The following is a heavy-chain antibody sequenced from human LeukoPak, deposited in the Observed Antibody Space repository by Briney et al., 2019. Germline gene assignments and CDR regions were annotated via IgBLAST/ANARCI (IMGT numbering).Heavy chain of an antibody. D-gene: IGHD4-17*01. CDR1: GFTFSSYG. J-gene: IGHJ6*02. Sequence: GGSLRLSCAASGFTFSSYGMHWVRPAPGKGLEGVAIIRYDGRNKYYADPVKGRFTISRDNSKNTLYLQMTSLRAEDTAVCYCAGGGYGDYGVDYYYGMDVWGQGTTVTVSS. V-gene: IGHV3-30*02. CDR2: IRYDGRNK. CDR3: AGGGYGDYGVDYYYGMDV.